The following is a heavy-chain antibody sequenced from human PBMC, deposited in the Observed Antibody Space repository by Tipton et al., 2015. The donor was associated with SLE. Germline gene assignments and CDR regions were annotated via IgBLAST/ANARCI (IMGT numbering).Heavy chain of an antibody. V-gene: IGHV3-30*04. D-gene: IGHD2-21*01. J-gene: IGHJ6*02. Sequence: SLRLSCAASGFTFSSYAMHWVRQAPGKGLEWVAVISYDGSNKYYADSVKGRFTISRDNSKNTLYLQMNSLRAEGTAVYYCAGELLSYYGMDVWGQGTTVTVSS. CDR3: AGELLSYYGMDV. CDR2: ISYDGSNK. CDR1: GFTFSSYA.